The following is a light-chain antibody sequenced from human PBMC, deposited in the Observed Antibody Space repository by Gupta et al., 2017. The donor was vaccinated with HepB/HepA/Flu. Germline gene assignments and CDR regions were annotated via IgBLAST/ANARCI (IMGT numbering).Light chain of an antibody. V-gene: IGLV2-11*01. Sequence: QSALTQPRSVSGSPGQSATISCTGTSSDVGGYNYVSWYQQHPGKAPKLMIYDVSKRPSRVPDRFSGSKSGNTASLTISGLQAEDEADYYCCSYAGSYTLVFGGGTKLTVL. J-gene: IGLJ2*01. CDR3: CSYAGSYTLV. CDR1: SSDVGGYNY. CDR2: DVS.